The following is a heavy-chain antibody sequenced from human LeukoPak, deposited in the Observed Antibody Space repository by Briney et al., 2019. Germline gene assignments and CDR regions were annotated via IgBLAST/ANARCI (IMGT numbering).Heavy chain of an antibody. CDR1: GFTFSSYA. CDR3: ARVKDCSSTSCYNFDY. D-gene: IGHD2-2*01. CDR2: ISYDGSNK. Sequence: PGGSLRLSCAASGFTFSSYAMHWVRQAPGKGLEWVAVISYDGSNKYYADSVKGRFTISRDNSENTLYLQMNSPRAEDTAVYYCARVKDCSSTSCYNFDYWGQGTLVTVSS. J-gene: IGHJ4*02. V-gene: IGHV3-30*04.